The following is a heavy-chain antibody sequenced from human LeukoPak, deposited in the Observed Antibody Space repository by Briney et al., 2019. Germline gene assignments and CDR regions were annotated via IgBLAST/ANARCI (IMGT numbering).Heavy chain of an antibody. Sequence: GGSLRLSCAASGFTFRDYVIHWVRQAPGKGLEWVAVTSSDLNVKLYADSVKGRFTISRDNSRSILYLQMNSLRPEDTAIYYCAREGYYGSGSPPSLYFDYWGQGTLVTVSS. CDR3: AREGYYGSGSPPSLYFDY. CDR2: TSSDLNVK. J-gene: IGHJ4*02. CDR1: GFTFRDYV. D-gene: IGHD3-10*01. V-gene: IGHV3-30-3*01.